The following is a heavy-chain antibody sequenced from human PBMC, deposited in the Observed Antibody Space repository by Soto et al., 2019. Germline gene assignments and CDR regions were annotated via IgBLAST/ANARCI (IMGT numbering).Heavy chain of an antibody. CDR1: GYTFTSYG. J-gene: IGHJ3*02. D-gene: IGHD4-17*01. CDR2: ISAYNGNT. V-gene: IGHV1-18*01. CDR3: ARFKDGDYEPPDAFDI. Sequence: QVQLVQSGAEVKKPGASVKVSCKASGYTFTSYGISWVRQAPGQGLEWMGWISAYNGNTNYAQKLQGRVTMTTDTSTSTAYMELKSLRSDDTAVYYCARFKDGDYEPPDAFDIWGQGTMVTVSS.